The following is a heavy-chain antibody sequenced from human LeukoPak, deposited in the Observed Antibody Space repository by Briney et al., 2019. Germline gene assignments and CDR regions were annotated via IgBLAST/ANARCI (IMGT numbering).Heavy chain of an antibody. CDR3: TRSLGVVIHGGMDV. V-gene: IGHV4-59*01. CDR1: GGSISSYH. CDR2: IYYTGST. J-gene: IGHJ6*02. Sequence: SETLSLTCTVSGGSISSYHRSWIRQPPGKGLQWIGHIYYTGSTNYNPSLKSRLTISLDTSKNQFSLKLSSVTAADTAVYYCTRSLGVVIHGGMDVWGQGTTVTVSS. D-gene: IGHD3-3*01.